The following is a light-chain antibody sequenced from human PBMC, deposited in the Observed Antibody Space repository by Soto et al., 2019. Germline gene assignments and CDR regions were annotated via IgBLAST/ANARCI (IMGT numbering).Light chain of an antibody. CDR2: GAS. CDR1: QTISTC. J-gene: IGKJ1*01. Sequence: DIQMTQFPSSLSASVGDRVTITCRASQTISTCLNWYQQKAGTAPKLLIYGASDLESGIPSRFSGSGSGTYFTLTISSLQPEDFAIYYCQQCLTTPRTF. V-gene: IGKV1-39*01. CDR3: QQCLTTPRT.